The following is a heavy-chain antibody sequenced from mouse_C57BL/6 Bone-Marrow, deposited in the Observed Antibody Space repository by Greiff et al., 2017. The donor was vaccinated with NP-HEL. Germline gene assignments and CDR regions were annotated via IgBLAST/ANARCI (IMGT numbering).Heavy chain of an antibody. V-gene: IGHV1-80*01. J-gene: IGHJ3*01. CDR2: IYPGDGDT. CDR3: ARGAY. Sequence: QVQRKQSGAELVKPGASVKISCKASGYEFSNYWMNWVKQRPGKGLEWIGQIYPGDGDTNYNGKFKDKATLTADKSSSTAYMQLSRLTSEDSAVYFCARGAYWGQGTLVTVSA. CDR1: GYEFSNYW.